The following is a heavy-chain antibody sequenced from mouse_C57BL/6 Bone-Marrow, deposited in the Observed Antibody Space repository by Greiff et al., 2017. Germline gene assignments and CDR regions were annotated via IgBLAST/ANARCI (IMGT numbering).Heavy chain of an antibody. V-gene: IGHV1-15*01. D-gene: IGHD2-2*01. CDR3: TGGYPFDY. J-gene: IGHJ2*01. CDR1: GYTFTDYE. Sequence: VQLQQSGAELVRPGASVTLSCKASGYTFTDYEMHWVKQTPVHGLEWIGAIDPETGGTAYNQKFKDKAILTADKSSSTAYMELRSLTSEDSAVDYCTGGYPFDYWGQGTTLTVSS. CDR2: IDPETGGT.